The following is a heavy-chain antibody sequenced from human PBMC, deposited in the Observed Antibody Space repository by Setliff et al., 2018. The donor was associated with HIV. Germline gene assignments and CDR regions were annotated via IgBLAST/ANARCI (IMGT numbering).Heavy chain of an antibody. D-gene: IGHD2-2*01. Sequence: ASVKVSCKASRSTFNSHTINWVRQAPGQGLEWMGGIIPILGIANYAQKFQGRVTITADKSTSTAYMELSSLRSEDTAVYYCARDFGGYCSSMSCPGLFDPWGQGTLVTVSS. V-gene: IGHV1-69*10. CDR3: ARDFGGYCSSMSCPGLFDP. J-gene: IGHJ5*02. CDR1: RSTFNSHT. CDR2: IIPILGIA.